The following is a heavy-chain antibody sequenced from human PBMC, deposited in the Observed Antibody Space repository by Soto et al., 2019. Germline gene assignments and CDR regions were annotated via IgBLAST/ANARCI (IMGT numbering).Heavy chain of an antibody. CDR1: GYNFIAYS. CDR2: INPSSGAT. V-gene: IGHV1-46*01. J-gene: IGHJ4*02. CDR3: AKYCGGDCRHFDA. Sequence: ASVKVSCKTSGYNFIAYSIYWVRQAPGQGPEWMGMINPSSGATNIAQKFQGRITVTSDSSTNTAYLQLSSLRSEDAAVYYCAKYCGGDCRHFDAWGQGTRVTVSS. D-gene: IGHD2-21*02.